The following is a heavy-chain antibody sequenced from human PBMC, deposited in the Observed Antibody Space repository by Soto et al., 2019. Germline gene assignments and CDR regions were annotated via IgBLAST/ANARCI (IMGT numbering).Heavy chain of an antibody. CDR1: GGSISSYY. CDR3: AREVVVVTAEDAFDI. J-gene: IGHJ3*02. D-gene: IGHD2-21*02. Sequence: QVQLQESGPGLVKPSETLSLTCTVSGGSISSYYWGWIRQPAGKGLEWIGRIYTRGSTNYNPSLKSRVTMSVDTSKNQFSLKLSSVTAADAAVYYCAREVVVVTAEDAFDIWGQGTMVTVSS. CDR2: IYTRGST. V-gene: IGHV4-4*07.